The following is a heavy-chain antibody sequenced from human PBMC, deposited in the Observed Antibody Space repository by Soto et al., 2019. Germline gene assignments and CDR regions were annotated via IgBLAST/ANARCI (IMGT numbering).Heavy chain of an antibody. V-gene: IGHV6-1*01. Sequence: SQTLSLTCAISGDSVSSNSAAWNWIRQSPSRGLEWLGRTYYRSKWYNDYAVSVKSRITINPDTSKNQFSLQLNSVTPEDTAVYYCARDYQDRITMVRGPTTYYYHYMDVWGKGTTVTVSS. CDR3: ARDYQDRITMVRGPTTYYYHYMDV. J-gene: IGHJ6*03. D-gene: IGHD3-10*01. CDR2: TYYRSKWYN. CDR1: GDSVSSNSAA.